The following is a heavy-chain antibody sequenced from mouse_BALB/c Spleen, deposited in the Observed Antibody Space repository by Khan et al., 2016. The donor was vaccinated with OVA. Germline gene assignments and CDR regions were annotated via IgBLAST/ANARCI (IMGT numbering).Heavy chain of an antibody. CDR1: GYTFTTYR. Sequence: QVQLQQPGPELVRPGASVKLSCKASGYTFTTYRINWAKQRPGQGLECIGNIYPSDSYTNYNHKFKDKATLTVDKFSSTAYMHLSSPTYEDSAVYYCTADLAMDHWGKGTTLTVSS. D-gene: IGHD1-1*02. CDR3: TADLAMDH. V-gene: IGHV1-69*02. CDR2: IYPSDSYT. J-gene: IGHJ2*01.